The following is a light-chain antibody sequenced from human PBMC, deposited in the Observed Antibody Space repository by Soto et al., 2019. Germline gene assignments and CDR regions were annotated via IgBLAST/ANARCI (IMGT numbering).Light chain of an antibody. J-gene: IGKJ2*01. CDR3: QQYYDWSYT. Sequence: EIVMTQSPATLSVSPGEGATLSCRASQSVSSHLAWYQQRPGQAPTLLIYGVSIRATGIPDKFSGSGSGTDFTLTISSLQSEDFAVYYCQQYYDWSYTFGQGTKLEIK. CDR1: QSVSSH. V-gene: IGKV3-15*01. CDR2: GVS.